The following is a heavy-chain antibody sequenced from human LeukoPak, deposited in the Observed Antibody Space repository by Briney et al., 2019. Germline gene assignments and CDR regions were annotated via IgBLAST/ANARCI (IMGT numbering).Heavy chain of an antibody. CDR2: ISYDGSNK. V-gene: IGHV3-30*18. J-gene: IGHJ3*02. D-gene: IGHD2-2*01. Sequence: PGRSLRLSCAASGFTFSSYGMHWVRQAPGKGLEWVAVISYDGSNKYYADSVKGRFTISRDNSKNTLYLQMNSLRPEDTAVYYCAKDLPLYCSITSCFDAFNIWGQGTMVTVSS. CDR3: AKDLPLYCSITSCFDAFNI. CDR1: GFTFSSYG.